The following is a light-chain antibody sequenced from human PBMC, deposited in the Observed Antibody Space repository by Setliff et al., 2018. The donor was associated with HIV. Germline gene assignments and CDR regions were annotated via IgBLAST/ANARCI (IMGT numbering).Light chain of an antibody. J-gene: IGLJ1*01. V-gene: IGLV1-51*01. CDR2: DNN. CDR1: SSNIANNY. CDR3: GTWDTSLSAAV. Sequence: QSVLAQPPSVSAAPGQRVTISCSGSSSNIANNYVSWYQQLPGTAPKLLIYDNNKRPSGIPDRFSGSQSGASATLGITGLQTGDEADYYCGTWDTSLSAAVFGTGTKVTVL.